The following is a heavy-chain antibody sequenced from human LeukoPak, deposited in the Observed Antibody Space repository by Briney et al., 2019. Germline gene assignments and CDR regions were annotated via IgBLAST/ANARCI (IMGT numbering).Heavy chain of an antibody. CDR3: ARSMYCGGDCYYYFDY. J-gene: IGHJ4*02. D-gene: IGHD2-21*02. CDR2: INSDGTII. CDR1: GFTFSSYW. V-gene: IGHV3-74*01. Sequence: GGSLRLSCATSGFTFSSYWMHWVRQAPGKGLEWVSRINSDGTIIGYADSVKGRFTISRDNAKNTLYLRMNSLRADDTAVYYCARSMYCGGDCYYYFDYWGQGTLVTVAS.